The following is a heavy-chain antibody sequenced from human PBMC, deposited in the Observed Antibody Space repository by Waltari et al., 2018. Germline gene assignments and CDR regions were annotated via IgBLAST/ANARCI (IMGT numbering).Heavy chain of an antibody. Sequence: EVPLAESGAGVVQPGGARRLSCPGAGFVSGEYWMHWARQGPGKGLEWVSRINVDGGYISYGDSVKGRFTISRDNAKNTVFLQLNSLRADDTAVYFCARKAGSGYPYGPFYYDNWGQGTLVTVSS. CDR2: INVDGGYI. D-gene: IGHD5-12*01. J-gene: IGHJ4*02. CDR3: ARKAGSGYPYGPFYYDN. V-gene: IGHV3-74*01. CDR1: GFVSGEYW.